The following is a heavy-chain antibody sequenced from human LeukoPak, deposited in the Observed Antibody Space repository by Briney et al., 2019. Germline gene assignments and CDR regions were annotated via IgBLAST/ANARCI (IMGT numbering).Heavy chain of an antibody. J-gene: IGHJ4*02. CDR2: IRGSDGRT. V-gene: IGHV3-23*01. D-gene: IGHD3-22*01. Sequence: GGSLRLSCTASGFTFSSYAMSWVRQAPGKGPEWVSAIRGSDGRTFYGDCVKGRSTISRDNSKNTLYLQMNSLRAEDTAVYYCARVRSEYYYDSSGWYYFDYWGQGTLVTVSS. CDR1: GFTFSSYA. CDR3: ARVRSEYYYDSSGWYYFDY.